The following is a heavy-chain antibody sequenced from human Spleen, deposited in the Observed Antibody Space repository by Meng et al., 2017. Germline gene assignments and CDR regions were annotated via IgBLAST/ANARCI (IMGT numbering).Heavy chain of an antibody. Sequence: SVKVSCKASGYTFSGYYIHWVRQAPGQGLEWMGRINPSSGGTNYAQKFQDRVTITSDESTSTVYMELTRLTSEDTAVYFCARKAGNCISTTCYSLDYWGQGTLVTVSS. CDR3: ARKAGNCISTTCYSLDY. J-gene: IGHJ4*02. CDR2: INPSSGGT. CDR1: GYTFSGYY. D-gene: IGHD2-2*01. V-gene: IGHV1-2*06.